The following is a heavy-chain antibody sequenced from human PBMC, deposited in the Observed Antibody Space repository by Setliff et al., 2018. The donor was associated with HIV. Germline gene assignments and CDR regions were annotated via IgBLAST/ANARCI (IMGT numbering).Heavy chain of an antibody. CDR2: IYHSGST. CDR1: AGSISSDNW. V-gene: IGHV4-4*02. Sequence: SETLSLTCAVSAGSISSDNWWTWVRQSPGKGLEWVGEIYHSGSTNYNTSLKGRVAMSVDKSKNRFSLKLSSVTAADTAVYYCARTSTYYHFLTGYYAQYYFDYWGQGTLVTVSS. CDR3: ARTSTYYHFLTGYYAQYYFDY. D-gene: IGHD3-9*01. J-gene: IGHJ4*02.